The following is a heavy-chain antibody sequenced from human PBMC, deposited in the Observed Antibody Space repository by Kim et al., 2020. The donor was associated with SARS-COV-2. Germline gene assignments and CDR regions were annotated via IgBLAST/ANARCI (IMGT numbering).Heavy chain of an antibody. V-gene: IGHV1-2*02. Sequence: ASVKVSCKASGYTFTGYYMHWVRQAPGQGLEWMGWINPNSGGTNYAQKFQGRVTMTRDTSISTAYMELSRLRSDDTAVYYCARDWNDFWSGYLHYYYYGMDVWGQGTTVTVSS. CDR3: ARDWNDFWSGYLHYYYYGMDV. CDR1: GYTFTGYY. J-gene: IGHJ6*02. CDR2: INPNSGGT. D-gene: IGHD3-3*01.